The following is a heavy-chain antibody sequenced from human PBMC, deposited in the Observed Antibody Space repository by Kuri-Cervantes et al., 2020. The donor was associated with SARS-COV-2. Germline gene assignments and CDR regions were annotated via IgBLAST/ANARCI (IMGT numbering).Heavy chain of an antibody. CDR3: ARLGGYRSGYNWFDP. Sequence: SETLSLTCTVSGGSISSSSYYWGWIRQPPGKGLEWIGSIYYSGSTYYNPSLKSRVTISVDPSKAQFSLNLTSVTAADTAVYYCARLGGYRSGYNWFDPWGQGTLVTVSS. D-gene: IGHD5-18*01. J-gene: IGHJ5*02. V-gene: IGHV4-39*07. CDR1: GGSISSSSYY. CDR2: IYYSGST.